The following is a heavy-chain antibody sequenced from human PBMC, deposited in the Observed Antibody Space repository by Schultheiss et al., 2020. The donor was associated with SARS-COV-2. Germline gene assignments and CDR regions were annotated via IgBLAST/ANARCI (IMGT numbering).Heavy chain of an antibody. CDR3: ARGNWNYGMDV. D-gene: IGHD1-20*01. J-gene: IGHJ6*02. CDR1: GFTFSTYT. Sequence: GGSLRLSCAVSGFTFSTYTMNWVRQAPGKGLEWVSAISGSGGSTYYADSVKGRFTISRDNAKNSLYLQMNSLRAEDTAVYYCARGNWNYGMDVWGQGTTVTVSS. V-gene: IGHV3-21*04. CDR2: ISGSGGST.